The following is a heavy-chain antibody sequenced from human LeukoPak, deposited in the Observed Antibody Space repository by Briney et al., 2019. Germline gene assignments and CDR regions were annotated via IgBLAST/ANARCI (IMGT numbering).Heavy chain of an antibody. CDR3: ARRSKGGDWYLDL. CDR1: GGSISSYY. D-gene: IGHD2-2*01. J-gene: IGHJ2*01. CDR2: IYYSGST. V-gene: IGHV4-59*08. Sequence: SETLSLTCTVSGGSISSYYWSWIRQPPGKGLEWIGYIYYSGSTNYNPSLKSRVTISVDTSKNQFSLKLSSVTAADTAVYYCARRSKGGDWYLDLWGRGTLVTVSS.